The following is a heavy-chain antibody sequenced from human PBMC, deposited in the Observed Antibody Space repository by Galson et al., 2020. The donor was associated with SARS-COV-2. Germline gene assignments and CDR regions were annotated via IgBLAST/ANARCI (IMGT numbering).Heavy chain of an antibody. V-gene: IGHV4-4*02. CDR2: IYHSGTT. J-gene: IGHJ4*02. Sequence: SETLSLTCGVSGDSITSSYWWSWVRQPPGKGLEWIGEIYHSGTTNYNPSLKSRVTISVDKSKNQFSLKLTSVTAADTAVYYCARDLEGVIGNFDSWGQGILVTVSS. D-gene: IGHD3-16*02. CDR3: ARDLEGVIGNFDS. CDR1: GDSITSSYW.